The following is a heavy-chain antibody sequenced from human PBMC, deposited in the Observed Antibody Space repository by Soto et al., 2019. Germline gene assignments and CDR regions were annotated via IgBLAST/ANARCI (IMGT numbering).Heavy chain of an antibody. J-gene: IGHJ3*01. V-gene: IGHV3-23*01. Sequence: EVQLLESGGGLVQPGGSLRLSCAASGFTFSSYAMRWVRQAPGKGLEWVSAISGSGGSTYYADSVKGRFTISRDNSKNKLYLQMNSLRAEDTAVYYCAKAPNIVVVVAATGDAFDLWGQGTMVTGSS. D-gene: IGHD2-15*01. CDR3: AKAPNIVVVVAATGDAFDL. CDR2: ISGSGGST. CDR1: GFTFSSYA.